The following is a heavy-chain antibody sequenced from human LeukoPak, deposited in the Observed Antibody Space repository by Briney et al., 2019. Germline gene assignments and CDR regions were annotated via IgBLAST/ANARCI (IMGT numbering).Heavy chain of an antibody. CDR3: AREKGEMATIYLDY. V-gene: IGHV3-30*04. Sequence: GGSLRLSCTASGFTFTSYAMHWVRQAPGKGLEWVAVISYDGSNKYYADSVKGRFTISRDNSKNTLYLQMNSLRAEDTAVYYCAREKGEMATIYLDYWGQGTLVTVSS. J-gene: IGHJ4*02. CDR2: ISYDGSNK. CDR1: GFTFTSYA. D-gene: IGHD5-24*01.